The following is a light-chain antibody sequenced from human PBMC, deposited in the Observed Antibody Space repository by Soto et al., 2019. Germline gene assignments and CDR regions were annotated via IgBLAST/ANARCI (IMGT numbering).Light chain of an antibody. Sequence: DIQMTQSPSSLSASVGDTITITCQASQDISSCLNWYHQKPGKAPNLLIYDASNLAAGVPSGFSGSGSGTHFTFTITSLQPEDIGTYYCQNCFTVPYTFGQGTKVDIK. V-gene: IGKV1-33*01. J-gene: IGKJ2*01. CDR1: QDISSC. CDR3: QNCFTVPYT. CDR2: DAS.